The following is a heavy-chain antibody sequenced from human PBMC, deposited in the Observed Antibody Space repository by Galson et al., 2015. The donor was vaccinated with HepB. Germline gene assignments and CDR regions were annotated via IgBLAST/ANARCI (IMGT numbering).Heavy chain of an antibody. CDR1: GFTFSSYN. CDR2: ISSSSTYI. CDR3: ARFYDTGGYYSINYGVDV. D-gene: IGHD3-22*01. Sequence: SLRLSCAASGFTFSSYNMNWVRQAPGKGLEWVSSISSSSTYIYYADSVKGRFTISRDNAKNSLYLQMNSLRAEDTAVYYCARFYDTGGYYSINYGVDVWGQGTTVTVSS. J-gene: IGHJ6*02. V-gene: IGHV3-21*01.